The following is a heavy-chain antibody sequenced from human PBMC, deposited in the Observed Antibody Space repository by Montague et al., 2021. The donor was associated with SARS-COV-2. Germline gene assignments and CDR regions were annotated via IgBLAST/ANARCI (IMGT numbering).Heavy chain of an antibody. J-gene: IGHJ3*02. CDR2: ISYEGSQK. CDR1: GFTFNNYG. CDR3: AKASEVFWLGQFARDAFDI. V-gene: IGHV3-30*18. D-gene: IGHD3-10*01. Sequence: SLRLSCAASGFTFNNYGIHWVRQAPGKGLEWVAVISYEGSQKFFSDSVXGRFAISRDSAQGTVFLQMNSLRVDDTAVYHCAKASEVFWLGQFARDAFDIWGQGTTVVVSS.